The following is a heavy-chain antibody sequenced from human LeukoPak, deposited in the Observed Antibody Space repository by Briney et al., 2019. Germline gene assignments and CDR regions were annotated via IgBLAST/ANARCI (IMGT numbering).Heavy chain of an antibody. Sequence: GGSLRLSCAVSGITLSNYGMSWVRQAPGKGLEWVAGISDSGGSTKYADSVKGRFTIARDNRKNTLYLQMNSLRAEDTAVYFCAKRGVVIRVILVGFHKEAYYFDYWGQGTLVTVSS. J-gene: IGHJ4*02. CDR1: GITLSNYG. D-gene: IGHD3-22*01. CDR2: ISDSGGST. CDR3: AKRGVVIRVILVGFHKEAYYFDY. V-gene: IGHV3-23*01.